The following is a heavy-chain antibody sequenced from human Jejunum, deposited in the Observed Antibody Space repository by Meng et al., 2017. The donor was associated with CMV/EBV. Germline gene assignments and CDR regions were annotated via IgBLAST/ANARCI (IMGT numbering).Heavy chain of an antibody. Sequence: EVQLVDSGGXGVKLGGSLRLSCIGSGFPFSSYNMNWVRQAPGKGLEWVSSISSSSRYINYADSVKGRFTISRDNAKNSLYLQMNSLRVEDTAIYYCARDIDNWGQGTLVTVSS. CDR1: GFPFSSYN. V-gene: IGHV3-21*01. CDR3: ARDIDN. J-gene: IGHJ4*02. CDR2: ISSSSRYI.